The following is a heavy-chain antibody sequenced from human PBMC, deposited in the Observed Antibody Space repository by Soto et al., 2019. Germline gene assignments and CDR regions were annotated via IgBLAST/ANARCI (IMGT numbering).Heavy chain of an antibody. CDR1: GYTFTSYA. CDR2: ISAYNGNT. Sequence: ASVKVSCKASGYTFTSYAMHWVRQAPGQGLEWMGWISAYNGNTNYAQKLQGRVTMTTDTSTSTAYMELRSLRSDDTAVYYCARVNRGKMATITGFFDYWGQGTLVTVSS. CDR3: ARVNRGKMATITGFFDY. J-gene: IGHJ4*02. V-gene: IGHV1-18*01. D-gene: IGHD5-12*01.